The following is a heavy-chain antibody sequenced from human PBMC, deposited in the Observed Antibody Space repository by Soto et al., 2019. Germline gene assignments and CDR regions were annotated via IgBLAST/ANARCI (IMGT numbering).Heavy chain of an antibody. D-gene: IGHD2-15*01. V-gene: IGHV4-38-2*01. Sequence: SETLSLTCAVSGYSISSGYYWCWIRQPPGKGLEWIGSIYHSGSTYYNPSLKSRVTISVDTSKNQFSLKLSSVTAADTAVYYCARVNPLYCSGGSCYLDYWGQGTLVTVSS. CDR3: ARVNPLYCSGGSCYLDY. CDR2: IYHSGST. J-gene: IGHJ4*02. CDR1: GYSISSGYY.